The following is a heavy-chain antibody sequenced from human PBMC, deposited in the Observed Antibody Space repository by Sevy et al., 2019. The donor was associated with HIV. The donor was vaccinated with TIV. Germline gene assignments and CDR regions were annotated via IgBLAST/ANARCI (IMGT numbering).Heavy chain of an antibody. D-gene: IGHD3-3*01. V-gene: IGHV3-48*02. Sequence: GGSLRLSCAASGFTFSSYSMNWVRQAPGKGLEWVSYISSSSSTIYYADSVKGGFTISRDNAKNSMYLQMNSLRDEDMSVYYCARVLRFLESSPHLVPLDPWGEGTLVSVSS. CDR3: ARVLRFLESSPHLVPLDP. CDR2: ISSSSSTI. CDR1: GFTFSSYS. J-gene: IGHJ5*02.